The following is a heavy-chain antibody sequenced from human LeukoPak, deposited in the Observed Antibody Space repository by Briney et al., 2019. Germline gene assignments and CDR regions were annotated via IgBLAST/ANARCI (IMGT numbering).Heavy chain of an antibody. D-gene: IGHD6-19*01. CDR3: ARNSGSGCFDY. Sequence: GGSLRLSCAPSGFTFSSYGMHWVRQAPGKGLEWVAFIRYDGNNKYYADSVKGRFTISRDNSKNTLYLQMNSLRAEDTAVYYCARNSGSGCFDYWGQGTLVTVSS. J-gene: IGHJ4*02. CDR2: IRYDGNNK. V-gene: IGHV3-30*02. CDR1: GFTFSSYG.